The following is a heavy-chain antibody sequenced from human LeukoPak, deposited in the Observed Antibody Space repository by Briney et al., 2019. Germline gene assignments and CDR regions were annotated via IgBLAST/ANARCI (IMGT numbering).Heavy chain of an antibody. Sequence: GGSLRLSCAASGFTFSSYWMTWVRQAPGKGLEWVGRIKSKTDGGTTDYAAPVKGRFTISRDDSKNTLYLQMNSLRTEDTAVYYCTTLVPYDHVWGSYRYSYWGQGTLVTVSS. D-gene: IGHD3-16*02. CDR3: TTLVPYDHVWGSYRYSY. J-gene: IGHJ4*02. V-gene: IGHV3-15*01. CDR1: GFTFSSYW. CDR2: IKSKTDGGTT.